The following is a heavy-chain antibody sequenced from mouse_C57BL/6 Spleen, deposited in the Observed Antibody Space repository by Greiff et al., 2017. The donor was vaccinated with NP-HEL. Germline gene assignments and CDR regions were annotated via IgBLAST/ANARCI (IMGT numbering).Heavy chain of an antibody. CDR2: INYDGSST. J-gene: IGHJ2*01. Sequence: DVKLVESEGGLVQPGSSMKLSCTASGFTFSDYYMAWVRQVPEKGLEWVANINYDGSSTYYLDSLKSRFIISRDNAKNILYLQMSSLKSEDTATYYCARDRGAIDYWGQGTTLTVSS. CDR1: GFTFSDYY. V-gene: IGHV5-16*01. CDR3: ARDRGAIDY.